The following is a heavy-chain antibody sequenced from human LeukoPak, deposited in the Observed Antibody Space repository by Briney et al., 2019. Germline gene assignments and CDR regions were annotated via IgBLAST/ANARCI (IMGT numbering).Heavy chain of an antibody. J-gene: IGHJ6*03. CDR3: ARVPRSYYYYYYMDV. CDR1: GGSISSYY. V-gene: IGHV4-59*01. CDR2: IYYSGSS. Sequence: PSETLSLTCTVSGGSISSYYWSWIRQPPGKGLEWIGYIYYSGSSNYNPSLKSRVTMSADTSKNRFSLKLSSVTAADTAVYYCARVPRSYYYYYYMDVWGKGTTVTVSS.